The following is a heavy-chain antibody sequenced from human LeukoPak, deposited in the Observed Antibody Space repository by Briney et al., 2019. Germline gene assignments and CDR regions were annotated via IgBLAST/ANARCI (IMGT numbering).Heavy chain of an antibody. CDR1: GFRLIDYN. CDR2: IGAISTML. D-gene: IGHD2-2*01. V-gene: IGHV3-48*02. Sequence: GGSLRLSCVGSGFRLIDYNMNWVRQSPGKGLEWLGCIGAISTMLHYADSVKGRFTISRDDAKNSLYLQMNSLRHDDTAVYYCARDTPVPTIIPGVWGQGPLVAVSS. CDR3: ARDTPVPTIIPGV. J-gene: IGHJ4*02.